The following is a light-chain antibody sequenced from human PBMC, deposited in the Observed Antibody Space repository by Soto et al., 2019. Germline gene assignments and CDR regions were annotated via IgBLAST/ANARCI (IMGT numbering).Light chain of an antibody. V-gene: IGLV1-51*02. CDR3: GTWDSSLSAYVV. J-gene: IGLJ2*01. CDR1: SSNIGNNY. CDR2: ENN. Sequence: QSVLTQPPSVSAVPGQKVTISCSGSSSNIGNNYVSWYQQLPGTAPKLLIYENNKRPSGIPDRFSGSKSGTSATLGITGLQTGDEADYYCGTWDSSLSAYVVFGGGTKLTVL.